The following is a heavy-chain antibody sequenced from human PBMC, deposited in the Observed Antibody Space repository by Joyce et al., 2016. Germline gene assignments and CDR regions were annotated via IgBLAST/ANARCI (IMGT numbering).Heavy chain of an antibody. CDR2: VYLHGVT. CDR3: ARRPYNVHTPLGSDWYFDL. J-gene: IGHJ2*01. CDR1: GLSFDLHAF. D-gene: IGHD5-18*01. V-gene: IGHV4-38-2*01. Sequence: QVQLQESGPGLVKPSDTLSLTCGVSGLSFDLHAFWGWIRQPPGKGLEGIGNVYLHGVTHDSPSLKSRGTISMDTSKNQFSLNLNSLTAADTAVYFCARRPYNVHTPLGSDWYFDLWGRGTLVTVSS.